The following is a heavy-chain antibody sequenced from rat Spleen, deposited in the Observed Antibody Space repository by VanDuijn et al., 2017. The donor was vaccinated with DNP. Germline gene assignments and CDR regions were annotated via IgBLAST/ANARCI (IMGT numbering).Heavy chain of an antibody. V-gene: IGHV5S23*01. CDR2: ITNSGGGT. CDR1: GFTFSNYY. CDR3: TSPRYSY. J-gene: IGHJ2*01. D-gene: IGHD2-5*01. Sequence: EVQLVESGGGLVQPGRSLKLSCAASGFTFSNYYMAWVRQAPTKGLEWVASITNSGGGTYYRNSVKGRFTISRDNAKSTLYLQMNSLRSEDTATYYCTSPRYSYWGQGVMVTVSS.